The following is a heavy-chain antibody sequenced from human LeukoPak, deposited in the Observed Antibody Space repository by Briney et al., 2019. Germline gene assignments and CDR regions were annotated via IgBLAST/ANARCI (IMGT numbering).Heavy chain of an antibody. J-gene: IGHJ5*02. CDR2: IIPIFGTA. D-gene: IGHD4-11*01. CDR3: ARDKLETVSFRWFDP. CDR1: GGTFSSYA. V-gene: IGHV1-69*13. Sequence: SVKVSCKASGGTFSSYAISWVRQAPGQGLEWMGRIIPIFGTANYAQKFQGRVTITADESTSTAYMELSSLRSEDTAVYYCARDKLETVSFRWFDPWGQGTLVTVSS.